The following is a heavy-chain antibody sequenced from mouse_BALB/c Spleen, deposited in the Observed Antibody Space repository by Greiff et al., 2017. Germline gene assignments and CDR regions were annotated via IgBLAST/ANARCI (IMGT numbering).Heavy chain of an antibody. V-gene: IGHV14-3*02. CDR1: GFNIKDTY. CDR3: APYGNYYAMDY. D-gene: IGHD2-10*02. CDR2: IDPANGNT. Sequence: EVQLQESGAELVKPGASVKLSCTASGFNIKDTYMHWVKQRPEQGLEWIGRIDPANGNTKYDPKFQGKATITADTSSNTAYLQLSSLTSEDTAVYYCAPYGNYYAMDYWGQGTSVTVSS. J-gene: IGHJ4*01.